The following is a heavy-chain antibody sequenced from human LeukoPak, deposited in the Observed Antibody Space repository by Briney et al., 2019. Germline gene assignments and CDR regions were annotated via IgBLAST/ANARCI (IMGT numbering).Heavy chain of an antibody. CDR3: ARLRRVGATPFDY. CDR2: IYYSGST. J-gene: IGHJ4*02. Sequence: SETLSLTCTVSGGSISSSSYYWGWIRQPPGKGLEWIGSIYYSGSTYYNPSLKSRVTISVDTSKNQFSLKLSSVTAADTAVYYCARLRRVGATPFDYWGQGTLVTVSS. D-gene: IGHD1-26*01. CDR1: GGSISSSSYY. V-gene: IGHV4-39*01.